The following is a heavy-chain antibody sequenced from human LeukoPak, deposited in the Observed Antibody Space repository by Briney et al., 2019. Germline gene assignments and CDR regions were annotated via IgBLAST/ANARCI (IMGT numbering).Heavy chain of an antibody. CDR2: ISGSGGST. Sequence: PGGSLRLSCAASGFPFSSYAMSWVRQAPGKGLEWVSAISGSGGSTYYADSVKGRFTISRENSKNTLYLQMNSLRAEDTAVYYCASLRGYSYGYPVDYWGQGTLVTVSS. CDR1: GFPFSSYA. CDR3: ASLRGYSYGYPVDY. D-gene: IGHD5-18*01. V-gene: IGHV3-23*01. J-gene: IGHJ4*02.